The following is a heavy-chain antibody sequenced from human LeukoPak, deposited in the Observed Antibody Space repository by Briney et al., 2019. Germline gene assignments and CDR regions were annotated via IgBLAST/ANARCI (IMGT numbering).Heavy chain of an antibody. CDR3: ARESVLRFLEWSQPGYYYYMDV. Sequence: PGGSLRLSCAASGFTFSSYAMHWVRQAPGKGLEWVAVISYDGSNKYYADSVKGRFTISRDNSKNTLYLQMNSLRAEDTAVYYCARESVLRFLEWSQPGYYYYMDVWGKGTTVTVSS. CDR1: GFTFSSYA. V-gene: IGHV3-30-3*01. J-gene: IGHJ6*03. CDR2: ISYDGSNK. D-gene: IGHD3-3*01.